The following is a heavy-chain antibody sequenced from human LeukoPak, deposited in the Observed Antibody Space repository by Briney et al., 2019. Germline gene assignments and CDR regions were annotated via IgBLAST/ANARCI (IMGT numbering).Heavy chain of an antibody. D-gene: IGHD3-3*01. CDR2: IYYSGST. J-gene: IGHJ2*01. CDR3: ARLIWSGYGEGYFDL. V-gene: IGHV4-39*01. CDR1: DGSISSSSYY. Sequence: SETLSLTCTVSDGSISSSSYYWGWIRQPPGKGLEWIGSIYYSGSTYYNPSLKSRVTISVDTSKNQLSLKLSSVTAADTAVYYCARLIWSGYGEGYFDLWGRGTLVTVSS.